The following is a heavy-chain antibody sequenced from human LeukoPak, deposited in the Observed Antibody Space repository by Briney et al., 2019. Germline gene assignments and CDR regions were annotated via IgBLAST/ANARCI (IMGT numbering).Heavy chain of an antibody. V-gene: IGHV3-23*01. CDR1: RFSFSAYP. J-gene: IGHJ4*02. CDR3: AGGSLGSGTSSDCCPLDY. Sequence: GGSLRLSCAASRFSFSAYPMGWVRRAPGKGLEWVSGISASGDVTFHADPVKGRFAVSRDNSKNTLYLQMNSLRADDTALYYCAGGSLGSGTSSDCCPLDYWGQGTLVTVSS. CDR2: ISASGDVT. D-gene: IGHD2-2*01.